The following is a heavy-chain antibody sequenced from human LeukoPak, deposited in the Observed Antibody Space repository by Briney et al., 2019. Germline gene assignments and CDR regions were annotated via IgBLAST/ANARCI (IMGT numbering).Heavy chain of an antibody. V-gene: IGHV4-39*07. D-gene: IGHD6-6*01. CDR3: ARGGAARLHFQN. Sequence: SETLSLTCTVSGGSISSSSYYWGWIRQPPGKGLEWIGSIYYSGSTYYNPSLKSRVTISVDTSKNQFSLKLNSVTAADTAVYYCARGGAARLHFQNWGQGTLVTVSS. J-gene: IGHJ1*01. CDR1: GGSISSSSYY. CDR2: IYYSGST.